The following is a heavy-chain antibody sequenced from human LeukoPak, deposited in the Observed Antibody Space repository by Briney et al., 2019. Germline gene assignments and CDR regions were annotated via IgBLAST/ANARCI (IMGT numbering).Heavy chain of an antibody. CDR3: AGGQNWFDP. CDR1: GGSITTFY. V-gene: IGHV4-59*01. J-gene: IGHJ5*02. CDR2: TYYSGSI. Sequence: PSETLPLTCTVSGGSITTFYWSWIRQSPGKGLEWIGYTYYSGSIDYNPSLKSRVTISVDTSKNQFSLKLSSVTAADTAVYYCAGGQNWFDPWGQGTLVTVSS.